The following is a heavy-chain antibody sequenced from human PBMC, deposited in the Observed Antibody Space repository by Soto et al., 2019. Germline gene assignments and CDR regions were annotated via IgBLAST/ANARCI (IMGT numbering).Heavy chain of an antibody. Sequence: QVQLVESGGGVVQPGRSLRLSCAASGFSFSGYPMHWVRQTPGKGLEWVALISFDGTNKYYADSVKGRFTISRDNSRNTLFLQMNSLRADDTSLYSCAMHSGSYYPYWGQGTLVTVSS. CDR2: ISFDGTNK. J-gene: IGHJ4*02. D-gene: IGHD1-26*01. CDR1: GFSFSGYP. CDR3: AMHSGSYYPY. V-gene: IGHV3-30-3*01.